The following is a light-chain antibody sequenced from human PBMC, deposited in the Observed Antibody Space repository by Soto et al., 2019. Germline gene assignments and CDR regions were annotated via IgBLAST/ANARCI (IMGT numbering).Light chain of an antibody. J-gene: IGKJ4*01. Sequence: EIVLTQSPGTLSLSPGEGATLSCRASQSVSSSSLTWYQQKRGQAPRLLIYGASTTATGIPDRFSGSGSGTAFTITIRRLEPEDFAEYSCNQYHSSFTFGGGTKVEIK. CDR2: GAS. CDR3: NQYHSSFT. CDR1: QSVSSSS. V-gene: IGKV3-20*01.